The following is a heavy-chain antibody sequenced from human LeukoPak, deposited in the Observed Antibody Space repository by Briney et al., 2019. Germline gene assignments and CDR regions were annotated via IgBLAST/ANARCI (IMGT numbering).Heavy chain of an antibody. D-gene: IGHD3-16*01. CDR3: ARKLRTFDS. CDR1: GFTFSSYW. Sequence: AGGSLRLSCAASGFTFSSYWMAWVCEGPGKGLDWVANIKHNGDYLNYVASVEARFTISRDNAQNSLYLHMTSLRVEDTAVYYCARKLRTFDSWGRGTLVTVSS. V-gene: IGHV3-7*01. J-gene: IGHJ4*02. CDR2: IKHNGDYL.